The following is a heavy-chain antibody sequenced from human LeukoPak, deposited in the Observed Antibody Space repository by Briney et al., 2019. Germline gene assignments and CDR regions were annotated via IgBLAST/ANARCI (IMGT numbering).Heavy chain of an antibody. CDR3: AKESTVTPGSVNWFDP. Sequence: GGTLRLSCAASGFTFSSYGMSWVRQAPGKGLEWVSTISGSGDNTYYAESVKGRFTISRDNSKNRLYLKMNSLRAEDTAVYYCAKESTVTPGSVNWFDPWGQGTLVTVSS. CDR2: ISGSGDNT. V-gene: IGHV3-23*01. J-gene: IGHJ5*02. D-gene: IGHD4-17*01. CDR1: GFTFSSYG.